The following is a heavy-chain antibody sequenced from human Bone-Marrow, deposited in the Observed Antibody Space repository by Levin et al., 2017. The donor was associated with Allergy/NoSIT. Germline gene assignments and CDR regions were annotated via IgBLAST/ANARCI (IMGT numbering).Heavy chain of an antibody. V-gene: IGHV1-2*02. CDR1: GFTFTGYY. Sequence: GESLKISCKAFGFTFTGYYIHWVRQAPGQGLEWMGWTDPKSGVTNSAQKFQGRVTMTTDTPMSTAYLQLSRLRPDDTAVYYCVRGVYGEVLDNWGQGTLVAVSS. CDR3: VRGVYGEVLDN. J-gene: IGHJ4*02. D-gene: IGHD4/OR15-4a*01. CDR2: TDPKSGVT.